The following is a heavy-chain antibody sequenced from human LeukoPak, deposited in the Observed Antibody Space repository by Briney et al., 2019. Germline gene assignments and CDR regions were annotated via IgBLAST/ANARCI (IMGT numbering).Heavy chain of an antibody. V-gene: IGHV3-74*01. D-gene: IGHD3-10*01. Sequence: GGSLRLSCAASGFTFSTHWMYWVRQAPGRELVWVSRISGDGSMTSYADSVKGRFTISRDDAKDTLYLQMTSLRVEDTAVYSCASLLTPYHGSGGGGMDVWGQGTTVTVSS. CDR3: ASLLTPYHGSGGGGMDV. CDR1: GFTFSTHW. J-gene: IGHJ6*02. CDR2: ISGDGSMT.